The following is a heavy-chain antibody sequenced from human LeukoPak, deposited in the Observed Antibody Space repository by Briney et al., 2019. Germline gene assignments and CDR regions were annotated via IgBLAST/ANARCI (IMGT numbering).Heavy chain of an antibody. CDR1: GFSFSSYA. D-gene: IGHD6-19*01. J-gene: IGHJ4*02. CDR3: AKDRGRIAVGCFVY. CDR2: ISGSGGST. Sequence: GGSLRLSCAASGFSFSSYAMSWVRQAPGKGLGWVSAISGSGGSTYYADSVKGRFTISRDNSKNTLYLQMNSLRAEDTAVYYCAKDRGRIAVGCFVYWGQGTLVTVSS. V-gene: IGHV3-23*01.